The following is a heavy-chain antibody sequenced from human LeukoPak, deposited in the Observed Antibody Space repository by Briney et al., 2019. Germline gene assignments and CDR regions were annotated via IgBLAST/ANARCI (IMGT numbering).Heavy chain of an antibody. CDR1: GFTFSSYA. J-gene: IGHJ4*02. Sequence: GGSLRLSCAASGFTFSSYAMHWVRQAPGKGLEWVAVISYDGSNKYYADSVKGRFTISRDNSKNTLYLQMNSLRAEDTAVYYCAKVRDSRPYYFDYWGQGTLVTVSS. CDR3: AKVRDSRPYYFDY. V-gene: IGHV3-30*04. D-gene: IGHD3-22*01. CDR2: ISYDGSNK.